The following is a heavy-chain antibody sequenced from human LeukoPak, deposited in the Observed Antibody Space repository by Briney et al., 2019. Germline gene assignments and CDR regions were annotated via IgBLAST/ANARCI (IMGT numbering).Heavy chain of an antibody. J-gene: IGHJ3*01. CDR1: GFTFSNYD. CDR2: ISPSGDT. D-gene: IGHD4-23*01. V-gene: IGHV3-23*01. Sequence: GGSLRLSCAASGFTFSNYDMNWVRQAPGKGLEWVSGISPSGDTYYADSVKGRFTFSRDNSKNTLYLQMNRLRAEDTAVYYCAKISPLDYGGKPWALDVWGQGTLVTVS. CDR3: AKISPLDYGGKPWALDV.